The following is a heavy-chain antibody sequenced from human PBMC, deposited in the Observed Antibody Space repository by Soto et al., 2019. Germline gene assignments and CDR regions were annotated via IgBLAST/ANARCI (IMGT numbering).Heavy chain of an antibody. Sequence: QVQLVESGGGVVQPGGSLRLSCAASGFTFSTSAMHWVRQAPGKGLEWVALISYHGSNKYYGDSVEGRFTISRDNSRSPVFLQMDSLRAEGTGSYYWGRDLTKYVDYWGQGTLVTVSS. CDR3: GRDLTKYVDY. D-gene: IGHD2-8*01. CDR1: GFTFSTSA. V-gene: IGHV3-30-3*01. J-gene: IGHJ4*02. CDR2: ISYHGSNK.